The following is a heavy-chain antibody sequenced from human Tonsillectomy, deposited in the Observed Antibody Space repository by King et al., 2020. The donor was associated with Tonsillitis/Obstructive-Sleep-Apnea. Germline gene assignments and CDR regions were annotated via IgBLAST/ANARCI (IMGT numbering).Heavy chain of an antibody. CDR3: AREEQQLVLAYYYYYMDV. Sequence: VQLVESGGGLVKPGGSLRLSCAASGFTFSSYTMNWVRQAPGKGLECVSSMSSSSSYIYYADPVKGRFTISRDNAKNSLYLQMNSLRAEDTAVYYCAREEQQLVLAYYYYYMDVWGKGTTVTVSS. V-gene: IGHV3-21*01. CDR2: MSSSSSYI. D-gene: IGHD6-13*01. CDR1: GFTFSSYT. J-gene: IGHJ6*03.